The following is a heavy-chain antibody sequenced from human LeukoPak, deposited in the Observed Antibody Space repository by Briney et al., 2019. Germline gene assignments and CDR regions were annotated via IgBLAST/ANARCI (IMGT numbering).Heavy chain of an antibody. J-gene: IGHJ4*02. Sequence: SETLSLTCTVSGGSISSGDYYWSWIRQPPGKGLEWIGYIYTSGSTNYNPSLKSRVTISVDTSKNQFSLKLSSVTAADTAVYYCARDEGRDYYFDYWGQGTLVTVSS. V-gene: IGHV4-61*08. D-gene: IGHD2-15*01. CDR2: IYTSGST. CDR1: GGSISSGDYY. CDR3: ARDEGRDYYFDY.